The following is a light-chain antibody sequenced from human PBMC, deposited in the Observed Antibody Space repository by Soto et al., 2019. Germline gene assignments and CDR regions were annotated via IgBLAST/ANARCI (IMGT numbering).Light chain of an antibody. CDR3: SSYAGNNNLL. Sequence: QSALTQPPSASGSPGQSVTISCTGTSSDIGAHVFVSWYQQRPGKAPKLMIYDVTKRPSGVPDRFSGSKSGNTASLTVSGLQAEDEADYYCSSYAGNNNLLFGGGTKLT. V-gene: IGLV2-8*01. CDR1: SSDIGAHVF. J-gene: IGLJ2*01. CDR2: DVT.